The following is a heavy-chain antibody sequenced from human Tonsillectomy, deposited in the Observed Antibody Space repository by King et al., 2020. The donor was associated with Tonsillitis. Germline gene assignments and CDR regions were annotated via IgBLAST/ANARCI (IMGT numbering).Heavy chain of an antibody. CDR2: IYDSGST. CDR1: GGSISSGGYY. V-gene: IGHV4-31*03. CDR3: ARDDQTAYFYYGLDV. D-gene: IGHD1-1*01. Sequence: QLQESGPGLVKPSQTLSLTCTVSGGSISSGGYYWRWIRQHPGKGLQWIGYIYDSGSTHYNPSLKSRVTISVDTSKNQFSLKLSSVTAADTAVYYCARDDQTAYFYYGLDVWGQGTTVTVSS. J-gene: IGHJ6*02.